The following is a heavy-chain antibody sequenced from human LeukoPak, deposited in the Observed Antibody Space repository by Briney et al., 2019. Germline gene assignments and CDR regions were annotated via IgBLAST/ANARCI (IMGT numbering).Heavy chain of an antibody. D-gene: IGHD3-22*01. CDR2: IYYTGST. CDR3: ARTRGYYESSGFDY. V-gene: IGHV4-59*01. Sequence: SETLSLTCTVSGVSISSYYWSWIRQPPGKGLEWIGHIYYTGSTNYNPSLKSRVTISVDTSKNQFSLKLSSVTAADTAVYYCARTRGYYESSGFDYWGRGTLVTVSS. CDR1: GVSISSYY. J-gene: IGHJ4*02.